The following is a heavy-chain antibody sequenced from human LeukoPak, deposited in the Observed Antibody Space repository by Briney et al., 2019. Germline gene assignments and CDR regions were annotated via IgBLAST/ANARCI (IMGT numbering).Heavy chain of an antibody. CDR2: IWYDGSNK. J-gene: IGHJ4*02. D-gene: IGHD5-18*01. V-gene: IGHV3-33*08. CDR3: ARPIGYSSPADY. Sequence: GGSLRLSCAASGFTFSDYSMNWVRQAPGKGLEWVAVIWYDGSNKYYADSVKGRFTISRDNSKNTLYLQMNSLRAEDTAVYYCARPIGYSSPADYWGQGTLVTVSS. CDR1: GFTFSDYS.